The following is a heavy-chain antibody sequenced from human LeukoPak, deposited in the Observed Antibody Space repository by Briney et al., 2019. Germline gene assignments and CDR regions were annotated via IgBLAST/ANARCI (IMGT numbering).Heavy chain of an antibody. CDR3: AREKTYYYGSGSYGPWGY. V-gene: IGHV1-2*02. CDR1: GYTFTGYY. J-gene: IGHJ4*02. D-gene: IGHD3-10*01. CDR2: INPNSGGT. Sequence: GASVKVSCKASGYTFTGYYMHWVRQAPGQGLGWMGWINPNSGGTNYAQKFQGRVTMTRDTSISTAYMELSRLRSDDTAVYYCAREKTYYYGSGSYGPWGYWGQGTLVTVSS.